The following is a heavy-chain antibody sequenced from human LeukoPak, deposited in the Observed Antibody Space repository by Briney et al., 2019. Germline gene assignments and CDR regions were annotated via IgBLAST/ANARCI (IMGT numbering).Heavy chain of an antibody. CDR3: GRGMTD. CDR1: GFTVSNFW. CDR2: RNRDGTQK. J-gene: IGHJ4*02. V-gene: IGHV3-7*05. Sequence: GGSLRLSCAATGFTVSNFWMDWVRQAPGKGLEWVAIRNRDGTQKDYVDSLKGRFTISRANAKHTLYLQINNLRAQDTPVYYCGRGMTDWGQGTLVPVPS.